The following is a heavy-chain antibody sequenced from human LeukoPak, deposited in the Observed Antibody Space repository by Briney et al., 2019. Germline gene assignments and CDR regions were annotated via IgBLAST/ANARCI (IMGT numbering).Heavy chain of an antibody. J-gene: IGHJ4*02. V-gene: IGHV3-23*01. D-gene: IGHD3-3*01. Sequence: GGSLRLSCAASGFTFSSYAMSWVRQAPGKGLEWVSAISGSGGSTYYADSVKGRFTISRDNSKNTLYLQMNSLRAEDTAVYYCAKEISYYDFWSGSLGPYFDYWGQGTLVTVSS. CDR3: AKEISYYDFWSGSLGPYFDY. CDR1: GFTFSSYA. CDR2: ISGSGGST.